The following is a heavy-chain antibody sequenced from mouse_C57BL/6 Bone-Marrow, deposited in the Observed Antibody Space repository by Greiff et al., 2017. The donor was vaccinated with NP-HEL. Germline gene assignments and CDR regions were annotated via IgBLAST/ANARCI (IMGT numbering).Heavy chain of an antibody. V-gene: IGHV1-82*01. D-gene: IGHD2-4*01. J-gene: IGHJ1*03. Sequence: VKLMESGPELVKPGASVKISCKASGYAFSSSWMNWVKQRPGKGLEWIGRIYPGDGDTNYNGKFKGKATLTADKSSSTAYMQLSSLTSEDSAVYFCARPTTMIRDWYFDVWGTGTTVTVSS. CDR2: IYPGDGDT. CDR1: GYAFSSSW. CDR3: ARPTTMIRDWYFDV.